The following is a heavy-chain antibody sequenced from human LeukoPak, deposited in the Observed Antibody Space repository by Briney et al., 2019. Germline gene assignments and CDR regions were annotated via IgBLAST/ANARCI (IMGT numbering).Heavy chain of an antibody. D-gene: IGHD3-16*01. CDR2: INHSGST. Sequence: PSETLSLTCAVYGGSFSGYYWSWIRQPPGKGLEWIGEINHSGSTNYNPSLKSRVTISVDTSKNQFSLKLSSVTAADTAVYYCARGSDTWGPFDYCGQGTLVTVSS. CDR3: ARGSDTWGPFDY. J-gene: IGHJ4*02. CDR1: GGSFSGYY. V-gene: IGHV4-34*01.